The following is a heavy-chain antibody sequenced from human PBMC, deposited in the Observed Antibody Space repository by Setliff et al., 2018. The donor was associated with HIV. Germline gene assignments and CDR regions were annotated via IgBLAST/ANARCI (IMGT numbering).Heavy chain of an antibody. CDR1: GFFFSNYP. CDR2: INGDGSST. J-gene: IGHJ4*02. D-gene: IGHD2-15*01. V-gene: IGHV3-74*01. CDR3: AQSTVVVQAALQR. Sequence: LRLSCAVSGFFFSNYPMNWVRQAPGKGLVWVSRINGDGSSTTYADSVKGRFTISRDNAKNTLYLQMNSLRAEDTAVYYCAQSTVVVQAALQRWGPGTLVTVSS.